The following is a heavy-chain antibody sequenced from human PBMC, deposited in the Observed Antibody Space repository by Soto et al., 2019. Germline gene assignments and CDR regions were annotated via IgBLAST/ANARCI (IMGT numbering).Heavy chain of an antibody. CDR3: SRGAVAGTEHAKYFLH. CDR1: GFTFSSYA. V-gene: IGHV3-30*03. D-gene: IGHD6-19*01. Sequence: GGSLRLSCAASGFTFSSYAMNWVRQAPGKGLEWVAVISYDGGNKYYADSVKGRFTISRDNSKNTLSLQMNSLRAEDTAVYYCSRGAVAGTEHAKYFLHWGQGPLLTGSS. J-gene: IGHJ1*01. CDR2: ISYDGGNK.